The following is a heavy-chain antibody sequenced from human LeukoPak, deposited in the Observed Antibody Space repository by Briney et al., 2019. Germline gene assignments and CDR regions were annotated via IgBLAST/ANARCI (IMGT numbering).Heavy chain of an antibody. CDR3: DESSAYGIDV. CDR2: IYYSGST. Sequence: PSETLSLTCTVSGGSIISSSSYWGWIRQPPGMGLEWIGCIYYSGSTYYNPSLKSRVTLSVDTSKNQFFLTVTSVAAADTADRVRDESSAYGIDVWGRGTLVTVSS. V-gene: IGHV4-39*01. CDR1: GGSIISSSSY. D-gene: IGHD3-22*01. J-gene: IGHJ2*01.